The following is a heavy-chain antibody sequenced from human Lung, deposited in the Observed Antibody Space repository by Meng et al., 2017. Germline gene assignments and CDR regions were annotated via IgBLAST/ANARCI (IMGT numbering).Heavy chain of an antibody. V-gene: IGHV1-2*02. Sequence: ASVKVSCKASGYTFTGYYMHWVRQAPGQGLEWMGWINPNSGGTNYAQKFQARVTMTGDTSISTAYMELSGLRSDDTAMYYCVRDEDISAAGKLFGDYWGQGTLVTVSS. CDR2: INPNSGGT. CDR1: GYTFTGYY. J-gene: IGHJ4*02. D-gene: IGHD6-25*01. CDR3: VRDEDISAAGKLFGDY.